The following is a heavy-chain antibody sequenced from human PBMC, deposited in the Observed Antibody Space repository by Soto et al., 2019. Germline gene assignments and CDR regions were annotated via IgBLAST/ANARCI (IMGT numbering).Heavy chain of an antibody. J-gene: IGHJ4*02. D-gene: IGHD1-7*01. Sequence: EMQLVESGGGLVQPGGSLRLSCAASGFTFSSYGLSWVRQPPGRGLEGVSFISATVAGPYFADSVKGRFTTSRNTSKNPLYLQMSSLRADDTAVYYCAKDRRAGGNYGFDSDFWGQGALVIVSS. CDR1: GFTFSSYG. V-gene: IGHV3-23*04. CDR3: AKDRRAGGNYGFDSDF. CDR2: ISATVAGP.